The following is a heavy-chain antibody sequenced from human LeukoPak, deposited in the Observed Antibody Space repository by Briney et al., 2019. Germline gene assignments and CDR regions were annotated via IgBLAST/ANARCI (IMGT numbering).Heavy chain of an antibody. CDR1: GYTFTSYY. J-gene: IGHJ4*02. Sequence: ASVKVSCKASGYTFTSYYMHWVRQAPGQGLEWMGIINPSGGSPSYAQKFQGRVTMTRDMSTSTVYMELSSLRSEDTAVYYCARVAARPGAIDYWGQGTLVTVSS. V-gene: IGHV1-46*01. CDR2: INPSGGSP. CDR3: ARVAARPGAIDY. D-gene: IGHD6-6*01.